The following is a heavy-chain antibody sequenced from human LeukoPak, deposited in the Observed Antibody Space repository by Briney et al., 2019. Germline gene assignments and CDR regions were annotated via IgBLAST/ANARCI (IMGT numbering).Heavy chain of an antibody. CDR1: GFRFSTST. CDR3: ARDSYWLGGTIGAFDI. J-gene: IGHJ3*02. D-gene: IGHD3-10*01. CDR2: ISSSGGSI. Sequence: GSLRLSCAASGFRFSTSTMNWVRQAPRRGLEWVSSISSSGGSIYYADSVKGRFIISRDNAKNSLYLQINSLRAEDTAVYYCARDSYWLGGTIGAFDIWGQGAMVTVSS. V-gene: IGHV3-21*01.